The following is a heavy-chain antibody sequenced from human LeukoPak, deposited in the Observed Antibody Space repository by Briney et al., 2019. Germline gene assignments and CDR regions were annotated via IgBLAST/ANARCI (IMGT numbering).Heavy chain of an antibody. J-gene: IGHJ6*02. CDR1: GYTFTSYG. D-gene: IGHD1-26*01. V-gene: IGHV1-18*01. CDR3: ASTSAVGATVYYYYGMGV. CDR2: INAYNGNT. Sequence: ASVKVSCKASGYTFTSYGISWVRQAPGQGLEWMGWINAYNGNTNYAQKLQGRVTMTTDTSTSTAYMELRSLRSDDTAVYYCASTSAVGATVYYYYGMGVWGQGTTVTVSS.